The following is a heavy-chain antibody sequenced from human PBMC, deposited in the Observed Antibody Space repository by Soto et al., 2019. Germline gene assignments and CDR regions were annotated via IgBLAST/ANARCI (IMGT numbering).Heavy chain of an antibody. D-gene: IGHD3-10*01. CDR2: ISSSSSYI. CDR3: ARADDGRGGGMDV. V-gene: IGHV3-21*01. Sequence: GGSLRLSCAASGFTFSSYSMNWVRQAPGKGLEWVSSISSSSSYIYYADSVKGRFTISRDNAKNSLYLQMNSLRAEDTAVYYCARADDGRGGGMDVWGQGITVTVSS. CDR1: GFTFSSYS. J-gene: IGHJ6*02.